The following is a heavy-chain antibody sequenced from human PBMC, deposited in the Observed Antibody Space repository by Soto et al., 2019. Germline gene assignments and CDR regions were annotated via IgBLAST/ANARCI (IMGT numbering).Heavy chain of an antibody. J-gene: IGHJ4*02. V-gene: IGHV3-13*01. D-gene: IGHD3-22*01. CDR3: AAYDSSGYYLDY. CDR2: IGTAGDT. CDR1: GFTFSSYD. Sequence: GGSLRLSCAASGFTFSSYDMHWARQATGKGLEWVSAIGTAGDTYYPGSVKGRFTISRENAKNSLYLQMNSLRAEDTAVYYCAAYDSSGYYLDYWGQGTLVTVSS.